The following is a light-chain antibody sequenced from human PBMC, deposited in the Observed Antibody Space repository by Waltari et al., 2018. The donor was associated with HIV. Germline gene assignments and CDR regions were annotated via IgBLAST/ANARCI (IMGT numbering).Light chain of an antibody. J-gene: IGLJ3*02. V-gene: IGLV1-40*01. CDR2: GNS. Sequence: QSVLAQPPSVSVAPGQRVTISCPGSSSHIWAASHVSWYQHLPGTAPKLLIYGNSNRPSGVPNRFSGSKSDTSASLAITGLQAEDEADYYCQSYDRSLSAWVFGGGTRLNVL. CDR3: QSYDRSLSAWV. CDR1: SSHIWAASH.